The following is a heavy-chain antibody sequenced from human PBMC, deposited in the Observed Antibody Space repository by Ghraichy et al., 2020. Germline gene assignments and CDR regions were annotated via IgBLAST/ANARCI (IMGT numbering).Heavy chain of an antibody. Sequence: SETLSLTCAVYGGSFSGYYWSWIRQPPGKGLEWIGEINHSGSTNYNPSLKSRVTISVDTSKNQFSLKLSSVTAADTAVYYCALMVRGVIINDAFDIWGQGTMVTVSS. J-gene: IGHJ3*02. D-gene: IGHD3-10*01. V-gene: IGHV4-34*01. CDR3: ALMVRGVIINDAFDI. CDR2: INHSGST. CDR1: GGSFSGYY.